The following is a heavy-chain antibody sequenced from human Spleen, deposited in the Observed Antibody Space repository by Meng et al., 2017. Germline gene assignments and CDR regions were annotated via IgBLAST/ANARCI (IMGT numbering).Heavy chain of an antibody. V-gene: IGHV3-11*01. CDR3: AREGYDFSPHDDAFDI. Sequence: GESLKISCAAPGFSFSDYYMSWIRQAPGKGLEWVSHISSSGFTIHYADSVKGRFTISRDSAKNSLYLQMNSLRAEDTAVYYCAREGYDFSPHDDAFDIWGQGTMVTVSS. CDR1: GFSFSDYY. J-gene: IGHJ3*02. D-gene: IGHD3-3*01. CDR2: ISSSGFTI.